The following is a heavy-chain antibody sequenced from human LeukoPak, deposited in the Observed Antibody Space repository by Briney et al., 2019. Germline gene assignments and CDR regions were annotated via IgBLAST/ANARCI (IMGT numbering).Heavy chain of an antibody. CDR3: AKDMGRKISGSIAAAGILDY. Sequence: PGGSLRLSCAASGFTFDDYAMHWVRQAPGKGLEWVSGISWNSGSIGYADSVKGRFTISGDNAKNSLYLQMNSLRAEDMALYYCAKDMGRKISGSIAAAGILDYWGQGTLVTVSS. J-gene: IGHJ4*02. D-gene: IGHD6-13*01. V-gene: IGHV3-9*03. CDR2: ISWNSGSI. CDR1: GFTFDDYA.